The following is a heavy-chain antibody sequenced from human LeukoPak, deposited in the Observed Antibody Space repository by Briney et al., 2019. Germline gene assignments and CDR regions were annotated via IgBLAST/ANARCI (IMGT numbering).Heavy chain of an antibody. Sequence: GGSLRLSCAASGFTFSSYEMNWVRQAPGKGLEWVSYISSSGSTIYYADSVKGRFTISRDNAKNSLYLQMNSLRAEDTAVYYCARVSSSWCFDYWGQGTLVTVSS. CDR3: ARVSSSWCFDY. CDR2: ISSSGSTI. V-gene: IGHV3-48*03. CDR1: GFTFSSYE. D-gene: IGHD6-13*01. J-gene: IGHJ4*02.